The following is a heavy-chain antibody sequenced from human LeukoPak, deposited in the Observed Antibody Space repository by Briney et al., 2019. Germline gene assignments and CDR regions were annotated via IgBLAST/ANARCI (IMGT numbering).Heavy chain of an antibody. Sequence: GASVKVSCKASGYTFTNYYIHWVRQPPGQGLEWLVRINPSGGYTHYAQKFHGRVTMTTDTYTSTVNMEVSSLRSEDTDVYSCARELSGGFFDYWGQGTLV. V-gene: IGHV1-46*01. CDR3: ARELSGGFFDY. D-gene: IGHD3-10*01. CDR2: INPSGGYT. CDR1: GYTFTNYY. J-gene: IGHJ4*02.